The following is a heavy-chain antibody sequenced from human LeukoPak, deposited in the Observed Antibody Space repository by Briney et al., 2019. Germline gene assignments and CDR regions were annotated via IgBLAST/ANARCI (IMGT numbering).Heavy chain of an antibody. CDR3: ARRRASWDY. CDR2: ISDSGSTI. Sequence: PGGSLRLSCAASGFTFSSYEMNWVRQAPGNGLEWVSYISDSGSTIYYADSVKGRFTISRDNAKNSLYLQMNTLRAEDTAIYYCARRRASWDYWGQGTLVTVSS. V-gene: IGHV3-48*03. CDR1: GFTFSSYE. J-gene: IGHJ4*02.